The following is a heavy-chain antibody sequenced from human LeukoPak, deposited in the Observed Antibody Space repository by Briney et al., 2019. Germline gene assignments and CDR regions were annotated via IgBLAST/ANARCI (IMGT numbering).Heavy chain of an antibody. CDR2: INPTGGST. Sequence: AASVKVSCKASGYTFPSYFMHWVRQVPGQGLEWMGIINPTGGSTTYAQKFQGRVTMTRDTSTSTVYMELSSLRSDDTAVYYCARTAARRFDYWGQGTLVTVSS. J-gene: IGHJ4*02. V-gene: IGHV1-46*01. CDR1: GYTFPSYF. CDR3: ARTAARRFDY. D-gene: IGHD6-6*01.